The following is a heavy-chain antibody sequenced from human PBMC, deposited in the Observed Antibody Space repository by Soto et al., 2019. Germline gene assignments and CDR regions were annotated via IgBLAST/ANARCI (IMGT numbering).Heavy chain of an antibody. J-gene: IGHJ4*02. D-gene: IGHD3-16*01. V-gene: IGHV3-33*06. CDR1: GFPFRSYG. CDR3: VKDNNWADPG. CDR2: IWNDGSHA. Sequence: PGGSLRLSCEGSGFPFRSYGIQWVRQAPGKGLEWLGLIWNDGSHAYYADSVKGRFTISRDNSKNTVFLQMNSLRAEDTAIYYCVKDNNWADPGWGQGTQVTVSS.